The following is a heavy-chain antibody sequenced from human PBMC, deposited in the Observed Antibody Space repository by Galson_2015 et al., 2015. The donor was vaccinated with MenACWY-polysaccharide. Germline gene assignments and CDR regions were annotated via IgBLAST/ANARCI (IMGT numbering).Heavy chain of an antibody. V-gene: IGHV3-49*03. Sequence: SLRLSCAASGFTFGDYGMIWLRQAPGKGLEWISLIRSKAYGGTPESAASVKGRFTMSRDDSKRIAYLEMNSLNTEDTAVYYCTRCSAYCQDSSGSFDAFDIWGQGTMVTVAS. CDR3: TRCSAYCQDSSGSFDAFDI. CDR2: IRSKAYGGTP. J-gene: IGHJ3*02. D-gene: IGHD3-22*01. CDR1: GFTFGDYG.